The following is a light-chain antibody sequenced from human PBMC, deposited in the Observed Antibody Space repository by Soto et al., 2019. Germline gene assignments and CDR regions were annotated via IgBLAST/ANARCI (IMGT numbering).Light chain of an antibody. J-gene: IGKJ1*01. Sequence: DIQMTQSPSTLSASVGDRVTITCRASQSISSWLAWYQQKSGKAPKLLIYDASSLESGVPSRFSGSGSGTEFTLTISSLQPDDFATYYCQQYNSYWTFGQGTKVDIQ. V-gene: IGKV1-5*01. CDR3: QQYNSYWT. CDR2: DAS. CDR1: QSISSW.